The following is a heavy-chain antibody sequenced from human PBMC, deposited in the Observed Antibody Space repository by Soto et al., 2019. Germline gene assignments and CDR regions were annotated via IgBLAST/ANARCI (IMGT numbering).Heavy chain of an antibody. D-gene: IGHD5-18*01. V-gene: IGHV4-34*01. J-gene: IGHJ4*02. CDR1: GGSFSGYY. CDR3: ARGAGYSYGYRFFDY. Sequence: SETLSLTCAVYGGSFSGYYWSWIRQPPGKGLEWIGEINHSGSTNYNPSLKSRVTISVDTYKNQFSLKLSSVTAADTAVYYCARGAGYSYGYRFFDYWGQGTLVTVSS. CDR2: INHSGST.